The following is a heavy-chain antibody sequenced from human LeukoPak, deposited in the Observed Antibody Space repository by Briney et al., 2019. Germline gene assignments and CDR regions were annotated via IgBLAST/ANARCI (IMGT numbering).Heavy chain of an antibody. CDR2: ISYDGSNK. D-gene: IGHD5-18*01. CDR1: GFTFSSYG. Sequence: GGSLRLSCAASGFTFSSYGMHWVRQAPGKGLEWVAVISYDGSNKYYADSVKGRFTISRDNSKNTLYLQMNSPRAEDTAVYYCAQGGYSYGYADYWGQGTLVTVSS. J-gene: IGHJ4*02. V-gene: IGHV3-30*18. CDR3: AQGGYSYGYADY.